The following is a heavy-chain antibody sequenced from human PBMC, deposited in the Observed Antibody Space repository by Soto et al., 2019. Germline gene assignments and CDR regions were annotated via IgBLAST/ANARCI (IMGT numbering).Heavy chain of an antibody. V-gene: IGHV3-7*03. D-gene: IGHD1-26*01. CDR3: ASGGWETPI. J-gene: IGHJ4*02. CDR2: MNPDGSQE. Sequence: EVQLVESGGGLVQPGGSMRLSCAASGFAFSTYWMSWVRQAPGQGLEWVATMNPDGSQEYYVDSVKGRFTVSRDNAKKSLYLKMNSLRDADTAVYYCASGGWETPIWGQGTPVTASS. CDR1: GFAFSTYW.